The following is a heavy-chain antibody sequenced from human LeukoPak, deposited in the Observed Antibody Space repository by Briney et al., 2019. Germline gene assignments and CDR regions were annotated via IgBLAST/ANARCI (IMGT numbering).Heavy chain of an antibody. V-gene: IGHV3-23*01. CDR2: FSGSGGST. Sequence: GGSLRLSCAAPGFTFSSYAMNWVRQAPGRGLDWVSGFSGSGGSTYYADSVKGRFTISRDNSKNTLYLQMNSLRAEDTAVYYCANGNRCTSPNCLGYYYFYMDVWGKGTTVTVSS. J-gene: IGHJ6*03. CDR3: ANGNRCTSPNCLGYYYFYMDV. D-gene: IGHD2-8*01. CDR1: GFTFSSYA.